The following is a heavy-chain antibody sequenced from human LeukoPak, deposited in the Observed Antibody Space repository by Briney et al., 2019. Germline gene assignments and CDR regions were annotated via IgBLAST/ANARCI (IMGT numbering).Heavy chain of an antibody. J-gene: IGHJ4*02. Sequence: GGSLRLSCAVSGFTFSGFWMSWSRQAPGKGLEWVASINSDGSEGYYADVVKGRFTISRDNAKNSLYLQINSLRAEDTAVYYCARVPYGDYAPDYWGQGTLVTVSS. CDR2: INSDGSEG. V-gene: IGHV3-7*03. CDR1: GFTFSGFW. D-gene: IGHD4-17*01. CDR3: ARVPYGDYAPDY.